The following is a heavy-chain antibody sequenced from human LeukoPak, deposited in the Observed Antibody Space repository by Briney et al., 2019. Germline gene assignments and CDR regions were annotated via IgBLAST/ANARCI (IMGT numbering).Heavy chain of an antibody. CDR2: IYYSGST. D-gene: IGHD3-10*01. CDR1: GYSISSGYY. J-gene: IGHJ4*02. V-gene: IGHV4-38-2*01. CDR3: ASHYGSGSYGFDY. Sequence: SETLSLTCAVSGYSISSGYYWGWIRQPPGKGLEWIGYIYYSGSTYYNPSLKSRVTISVDTSKNQFSLKLSSVTAADTAVYYCASHYGSGSYGFDYWGQGTLVTVSS.